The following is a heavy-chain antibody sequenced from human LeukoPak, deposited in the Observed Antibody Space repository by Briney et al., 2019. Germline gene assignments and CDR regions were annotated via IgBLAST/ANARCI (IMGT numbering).Heavy chain of an antibody. J-gene: IGHJ4*02. D-gene: IGHD6-13*01. CDR1: GYTFTSYD. V-gene: IGHV1-8*01. CDR3: ARGGGSSWYYY. CDR2: MNPNSGNT. Sequence: ASVKVSCKASGYTFTSYDINRMRQSTGQGLEWMGWMNPNSGNTAYAQKFQGRVTMTRNTSISTAYMELSSLRSEDTAVYFCARGGGSSWYYYWGQGTLVTVSS.